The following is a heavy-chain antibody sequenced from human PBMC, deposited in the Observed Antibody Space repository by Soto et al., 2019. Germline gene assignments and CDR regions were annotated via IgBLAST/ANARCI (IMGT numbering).Heavy chain of an antibody. V-gene: IGHV3-9*01. CDR1: GFTFDDYA. CDR3: AKVTEVVVAATHLGAFDI. CDR2: ISWNSGSI. J-gene: IGHJ3*02. Sequence: DVQLVESGGGLVQPGRSLRLSCAASGFTFDDYAMHWVRQAPGKGLEWVSGISWNSGSIGYADSVKGRFTISRDNAKNSLYLQMNSLRAEDTALYYCAKVTEVVVAATHLGAFDIWGQGTMVTVSS. D-gene: IGHD2-15*01.